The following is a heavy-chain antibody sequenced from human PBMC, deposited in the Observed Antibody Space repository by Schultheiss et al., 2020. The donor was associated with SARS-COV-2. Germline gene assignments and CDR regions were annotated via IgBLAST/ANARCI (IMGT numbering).Heavy chain of an antibody. J-gene: IGHJ4*02. CDR3: AREDWNGAFDY. V-gene: IGHV4-39*07. D-gene: IGHD1-1*01. CDR1: RGSVTGNTYH. Sequence: SETLSLTCTVSRGSVTGNTYHWGWIRQPPGKGLEWIGSIYYTGNTYYNPSLKSLVTISVDTSKNQFSLKLTSVTAADTAVYYCAREDWNGAFDYWGQGTLVTVSS. CDR2: IYYTGNT.